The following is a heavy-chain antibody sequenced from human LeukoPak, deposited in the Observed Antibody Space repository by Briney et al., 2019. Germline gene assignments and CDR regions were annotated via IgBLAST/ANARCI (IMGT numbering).Heavy chain of an antibody. Sequence: SETLSLNCTVSGGSITSSNYYWGWIRQPPGKRLEWIGRIYYSGSTYYNPSLNSRVTISLDTCKNQFSLILSSVTAADTAVYYCARDQPVPAAINDAFDIWGQGTMVTVSS. D-gene: IGHD2-2*02. J-gene: IGHJ3*02. CDR3: ARDQPVPAAINDAFDI. CDR1: GGSITSSNYY. CDR2: IYYSGST. V-gene: IGHV4-39*02.